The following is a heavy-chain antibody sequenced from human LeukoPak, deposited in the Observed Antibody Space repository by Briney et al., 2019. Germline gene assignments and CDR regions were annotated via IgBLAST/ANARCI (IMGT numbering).Heavy chain of an antibody. J-gene: IGHJ5*02. CDR2: IYYSGST. Sequence: PSETLSLTCTVSGGSISSGGYYWSWIRQHPGKGLEWIGYIYYSGSTYYTPSLKSRVTISVDTSKNQFSLKLSSVTAAGTAVYYCAREYDFWSGRPNWFDPWGQGTLVTVSS. CDR3: AREYDFWSGRPNWFDP. D-gene: IGHD3-3*01. V-gene: IGHV4-31*03. CDR1: GGSISSGGYY.